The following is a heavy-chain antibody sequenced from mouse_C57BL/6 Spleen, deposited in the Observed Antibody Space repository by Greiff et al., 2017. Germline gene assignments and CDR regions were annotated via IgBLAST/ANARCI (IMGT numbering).Heavy chain of an antibody. CDR1: GFTFSSYT. V-gene: IGHV5-9*01. CDR3: ARYFYYYGGSSDYFDY. D-gene: IGHD1-1*01. CDR2: ISGGGGNT. J-gene: IGHJ2*01. Sequence: EVKLVESGGGLVKPGGSLKLSCAASGFTFSSYTMSWVRQTPEKRLEWVATISGGGGNTYYPDSVKGRFTISRDNAKHTLYLQMSSLRSEDTALYYCARYFYYYGGSSDYFDYWGQGTTLTVSS.